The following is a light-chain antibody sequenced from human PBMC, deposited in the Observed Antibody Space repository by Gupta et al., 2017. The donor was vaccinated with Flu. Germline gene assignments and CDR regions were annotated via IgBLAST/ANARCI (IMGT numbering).Light chain of an antibody. CDR2: EVS. Sequence: QSALTQPASVSGSPGQSITISCTGTSGDVGASKYVSWYQQHPGKVPKVIIYEVSNRPSGVSNRFSGTKSGNTASLTITGLQAEDGADYYCSSPTNSGTIYAFGTGTKVTVL. CDR3: SSPTNSGTIYA. J-gene: IGLJ1*01. CDR1: SGDVGASKY. V-gene: IGLV2-14*01.